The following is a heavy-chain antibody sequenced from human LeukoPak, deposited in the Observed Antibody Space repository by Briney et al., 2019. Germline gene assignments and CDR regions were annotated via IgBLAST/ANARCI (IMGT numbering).Heavy chain of an antibody. V-gene: IGHV3-23*01. CDR1: GFTFGTYV. CDR2: ITGNSDHT. Sequence: PGGSLRLSCEAAGFTFGTYVMGWVRQAPGKGLEWVAGITGNSDHTHHADSVKGRFTVSRDNSKNTLFLQMDSLRAEDTAVYYCGGFNTGWYDYWGQGTLVTVSS. CDR3: GGFNTGWYDY. D-gene: IGHD6-19*01. J-gene: IGHJ4*02.